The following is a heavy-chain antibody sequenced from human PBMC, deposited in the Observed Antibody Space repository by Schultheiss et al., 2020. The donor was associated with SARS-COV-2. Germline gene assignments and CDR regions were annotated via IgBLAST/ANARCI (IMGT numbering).Heavy chain of an antibody. J-gene: IGHJ3*02. CDR1: GFTFSNAW. CDR2: VTANGSPT. Sequence: GVLKISCAASGFTFSNAWMSWVRQAPGKRLEYVSGVTANGSPTYYADSVKGRFTISRDNAKNSPYLQMNSLRAEDTAVYYCAKPTNFAGDDAFDIWGQGTMVTVSS. V-gene: IGHV3/OR16-9*01. D-gene: IGHD3-16*01. CDR3: AKPTNFAGDDAFDI.